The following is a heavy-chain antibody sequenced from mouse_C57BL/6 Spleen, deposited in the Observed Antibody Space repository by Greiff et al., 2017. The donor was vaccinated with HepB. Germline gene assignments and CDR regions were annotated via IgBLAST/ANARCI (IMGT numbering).Heavy chain of an antibody. CDR2: INPGSGGT. J-gene: IGHJ1*03. D-gene: IGHD1-1*01. CDR3: ERKGAYYYGSSPPFDV. CDR1: GYAFTNYL. V-gene: IGHV1-54*01. Sequence: QVQLQQSGAELVRPGTSVKVSCKASGYAFTNYLIEWVKQRPGQGLEWIGVINPGSGGTNYNEKFKGKATLTADKSSSTAYMQLSSLTSEDSAVYFGERKGAYYYGSSPPFDVWGTGTTVTVSS.